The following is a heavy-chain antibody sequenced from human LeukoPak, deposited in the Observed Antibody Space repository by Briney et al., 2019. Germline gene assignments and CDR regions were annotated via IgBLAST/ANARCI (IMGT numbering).Heavy chain of an antibody. D-gene: IGHD3-16*02. CDR1: GGSISSSSYY. CDR2: IYYSGST. Sequence: PSETLSLTCTVSGGSISSSSYYWGWIRQPPGKGLEWIGSIYYSGSTNYNPSLKSRVTISVDTSKNQFSLKLSSVTAADTAVYYCARHYRMAVTYYDYVWGSYRSPPYYMDVWGKGTTVTISS. V-gene: IGHV4-39*01. J-gene: IGHJ6*03. CDR3: ARHYRMAVTYYDYVWGSYRSPPYYMDV.